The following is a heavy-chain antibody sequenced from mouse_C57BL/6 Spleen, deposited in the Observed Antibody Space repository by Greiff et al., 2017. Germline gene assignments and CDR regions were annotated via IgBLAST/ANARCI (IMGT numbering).Heavy chain of an antibody. J-gene: IGHJ3*01. CDR2: INSDGGST. CDR1: EYEFPSHD. V-gene: IGHV5-2*03. CDR3: AGDDGYYAWFAY. Sequence: EVKVVESGGGLVQPGESLKLSCESNEYEFPSHDMSWVRKIPVKRLELVPAINSDGGSTYYPDPMERRFLISRDNTKMTLYLQMSSLKSEDTALYYCAGDDGYYAWFAYWGQGTMVTVSA. D-gene: IGHD2-3*01.